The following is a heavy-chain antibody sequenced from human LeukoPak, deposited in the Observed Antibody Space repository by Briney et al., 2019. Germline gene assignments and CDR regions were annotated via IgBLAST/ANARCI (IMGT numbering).Heavy chain of an antibody. CDR3: ARVAYGSGLYLGY. V-gene: IGHV4-59*01. J-gene: IGHJ4*02. CDR2: IYYSGST. CDR1: GGSISSYY. Sequence: EASETLSLTCTVSGGSISSYYWSWIRQPPGKGLEWIGYIYYSGSTNYNPSLKSRVTISVDTSKNQFSLKLSSVTAADTAVYYCARVAYGSGLYLGYWGQGTLVTVSS. D-gene: IGHD3-10*01.